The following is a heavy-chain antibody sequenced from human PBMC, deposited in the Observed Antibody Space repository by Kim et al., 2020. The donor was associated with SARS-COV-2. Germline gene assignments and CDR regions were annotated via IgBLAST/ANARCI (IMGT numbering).Heavy chain of an antibody. J-gene: IGHJ4*02. D-gene: IGHD6-13*01. V-gene: IGHV1-69*01. Sequence: AQKFQGRVTITADESTSTAYMELSSLRSEDTAVYYCARDMAAAGTTYFDYWGQGTLVTVSS. CDR3: ARDMAAAGTTYFDY.